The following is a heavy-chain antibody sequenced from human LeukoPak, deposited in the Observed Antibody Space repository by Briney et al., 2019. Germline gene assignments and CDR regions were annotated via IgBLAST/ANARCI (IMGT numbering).Heavy chain of an antibody. V-gene: IGHV3-30-3*01. D-gene: IGHD3-9*01. Sequence: GGSLRLSCAASGFTFSSYAMHWVRQAPGKGLEWVAVISYDGSNKYYADSVKGRFTISRDNSKNTLYLQMNSLRAEDTAVYYCARGILRRSYFDYWGQGTLVTVSS. CDR3: ARGILRRSYFDY. J-gene: IGHJ4*02. CDR2: ISYDGSNK. CDR1: GFTFSSYA.